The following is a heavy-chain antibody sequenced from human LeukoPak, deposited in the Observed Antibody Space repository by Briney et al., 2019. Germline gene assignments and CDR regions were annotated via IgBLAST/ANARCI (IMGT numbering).Heavy chain of an antibody. D-gene: IGHD5-12*01. Sequence: GASVKVSCKASGYTFTRYDINWVRQATGQGLEWMGWMNPKSGNTGHAQKFQGRVTITRDTSISTVYMELSSLRSEDTAVYYCASYSGYAQWGQGTLVTVSS. CDR2: MNPKSGNT. V-gene: IGHV1-8*03. CDR3: ASYSGYAQ. J-gene: IGHJ4*02. CDR1: GYTFTRYD.